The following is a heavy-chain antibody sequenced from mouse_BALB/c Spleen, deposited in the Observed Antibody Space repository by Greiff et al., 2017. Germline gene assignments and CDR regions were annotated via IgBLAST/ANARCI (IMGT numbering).Heavy chain of an antibody. D-gene: IGHD2-4*01. CDR2: ISYSGST. CDR3: AREGLDDDNYAMDY. Sequence: EVQLQQSGPGLVKPSQSLSLTCTVTGYSITSDYAWNWIRQFPGNKLEWMGYISYSGSTSYNPSLKSRISITRDTSKNQFFLQLNSVTTEDTATYYCAREGLDDDNYAMDYWGQGTSVTVSA. CDR1: GYSITSDYA. J-gene: IGHJ4*01. V-gene: IGHV3-2*02.